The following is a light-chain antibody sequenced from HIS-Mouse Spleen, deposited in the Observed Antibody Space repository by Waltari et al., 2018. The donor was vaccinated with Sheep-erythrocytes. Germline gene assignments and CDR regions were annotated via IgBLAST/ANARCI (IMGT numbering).Light chain of an antibody. V-gene: IGLV3-10*01. J-gene: IGLJ3*02. Sequence: SYELTQPPSVSVSPGQTASITCPGAKLGDKYACWYQQKPGQSPVLVIYEDSKRPSGIPERFSGSTSGTMATLTISGAQVEDEADYYCYSTDSSGNHWVFGGGTKLTVL. CDR2: EDS. CDR1: KLGDKY. CDR3: YSTDSSGNHWV.